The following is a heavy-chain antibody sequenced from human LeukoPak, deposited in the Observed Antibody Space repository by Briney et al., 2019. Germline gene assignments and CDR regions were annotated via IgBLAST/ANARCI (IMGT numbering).Heavy chain of an antibody. CDR1: GFTFSSYS. CDR2: ISYDGSNK. Sequence: GGSLRLSCAASGFTFSSYSMNWVRQAPGKGLEWVAVISYDGSNKYYADSVKGRFTISRDNSKNTLYLQMNSLRAEDTAVYYCARGSIAAADHFDYWGEGTLVTVSS. D-gene: IGHD6-13*01. CDR3: ARGSIAAADHFDY. J-gene: IGHJ4*02. V-gene: IGHV3-30*03.